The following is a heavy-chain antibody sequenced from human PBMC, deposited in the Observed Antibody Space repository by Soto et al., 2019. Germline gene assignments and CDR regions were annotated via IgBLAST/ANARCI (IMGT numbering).Heavy chain of an antibody. CDR2: ISAYNGDT. Sequence: QVQLVQSGGEVKKPGASVKVSCKTSGYTFTNYGITWVRQAPGQGLKWMGWISAYNGDTNYAQKFQGRVIMTTDTSTTTAYMELRNLRSDDTAVYYCARGPAGGLRGGVSYWGQGTLVTVSS. CDR3: ARGPAGGLRGGVSY. J-gene: IGHJ4*02. D-gene: IGHD2-15*01. V-gene: IGHV1-18*04. CDR1: GYTFTNYG.